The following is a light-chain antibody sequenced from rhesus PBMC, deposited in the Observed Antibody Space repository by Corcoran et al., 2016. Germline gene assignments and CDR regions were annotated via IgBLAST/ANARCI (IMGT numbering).Light chain of an antibody. J-gene: IGKJ4*01. CDR1: QDISDY. CDR2: AAS. Sequence: DIQMTQSPSSLSASVGDTVTITCRASQDISDYLNWFQQRPGNAPKLLLYAASNLESGVPSRFSGSGSGTDFTLTISSLQPEVFAVYYCLQHNTCPLTFGGGTRVELK. CDR3: LQHNTCPLT. V-gene: IGKV1-28*03.